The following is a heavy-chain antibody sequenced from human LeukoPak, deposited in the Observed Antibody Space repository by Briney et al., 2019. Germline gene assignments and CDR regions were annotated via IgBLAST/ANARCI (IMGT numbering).Heavy chain of an antibody. CDR2: IYYSGST. V-gene: IGHV4-31*03. J-gene: IGHJ3*02. CDR3: ARASKYDFWSGYYMFGVLDLAGAFDI. D-gene: IGHD3-3*01. CDR1: GGSISSGGYY. Sequence: SETLSLTCTVSGGSISSGGYYWSWIRQHPGKGLEWIGYIYYSGSTYYNPSLKSRVTISVDTSKNQFSLKLGSVTAADTAVYYCARASKYDFWSGYYMFGVLDLAGAFDIWGQGTMVTVSS.